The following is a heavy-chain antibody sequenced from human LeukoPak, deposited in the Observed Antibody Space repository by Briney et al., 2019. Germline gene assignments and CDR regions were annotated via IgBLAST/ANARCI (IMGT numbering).Heavy chain of an antibody. CDR1: GGSISSYH. J-gene: IGHJ4*02. Sequence: PSETLSLTCTVSGGSISSYHWSWIRQPPGKGLEWIGYIYYSGSTNYNPSLKSRVTISVDTSKNQFSLKLSSVTAADTAVYYCARWAWGVFDYWGQGTLVTVSS. CDR2: IYYSGST. V-gene: IGHV4-59*01. D-gene: IGHD3-16*01. CDR3: ARWAWGVFDY.